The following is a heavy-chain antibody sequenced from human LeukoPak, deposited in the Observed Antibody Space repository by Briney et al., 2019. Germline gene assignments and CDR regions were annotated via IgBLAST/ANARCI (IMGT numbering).Heavy chain of an antibody. Sequence: GASVKVSCKXSGYTFTGYYMHWVRQAPGQGLERMGIINPTGGSTSYAQKFQGRVTMTRDTSTSTVYMELSSLRSEDTAVYHCARNHDGDQPYYMDVWGKGTTVTVSS. CDR3: ARNHDGDQPYYMDV. D-gene: IGHD4-17*01. J-gene: IGHJ6*03. V-gene: IGHV1-46*03. CDR1: GYTFTGYY. CDR2: INPTGGST.